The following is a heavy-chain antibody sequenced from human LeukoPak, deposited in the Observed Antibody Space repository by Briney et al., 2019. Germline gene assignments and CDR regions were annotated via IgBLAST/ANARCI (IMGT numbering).Heavy chain of an antibody. D-gene: IGHD3/OR15-3a*01. V-gene: IGHV1-46*01. CDR3: GTPGRPLRRLCTSPKIWTGEED. CDR2: INPSGGST. Sequence: GASVKVSCKASGYTFTSYYMHWVRQAPGQGLEWMGIINPSGGSTSYAQKFKGRVTMTRDTSTSTVYMELSSLRSEDTALYYCGTPGRPLRRLCTSPKIWTGEEDWGQRTLGTVSS. J-gene: IGHJ4*02. CDR1: GYTFTSYY.